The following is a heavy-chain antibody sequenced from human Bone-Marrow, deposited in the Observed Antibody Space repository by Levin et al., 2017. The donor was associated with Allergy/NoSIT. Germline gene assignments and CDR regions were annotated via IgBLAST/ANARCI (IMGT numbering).Heavy chain of an antibody. J-gene: IGHJ4*02. Sequence: GGSLRLSCAASGFTFSSYAMHWVRQAPGKGLEWVSVVSHDGINKYYADSVKGRSTISRDNSKNALYLQMNSLRAEDTAVYYCARVDNFYGDYGGDCWGQGTLVTVSS. CDR3: ARVDNFYGDYGGDC. CDR2: VSHDGINK. D-gene: IGHD4-17*01. V-gene: IGHV3-30-3*01. CDR1: GFTFSSYA.